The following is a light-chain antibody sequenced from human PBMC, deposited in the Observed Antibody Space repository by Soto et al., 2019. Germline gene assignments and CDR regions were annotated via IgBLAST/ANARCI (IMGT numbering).Light chain of an antibody. CDR2: DAS. V-gene: IGKV3-15*01. J-gene: IGKJ1*01. CDR1: QSISRS. Sequence: EIVLTQSPAILSVSPGERATLSCRASQSISRSLAWYQQKPGQAPRLLISDASTRATGIPARFSGSGSGTEFTLAISSLQSEDFAEYHCQQYNNWPQTFGRGTKVDIK. CDR3: QQYNNWPQT.